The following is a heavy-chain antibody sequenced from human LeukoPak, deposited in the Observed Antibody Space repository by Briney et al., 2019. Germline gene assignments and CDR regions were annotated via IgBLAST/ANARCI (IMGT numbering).Heavy chain of an antibody. J-gene: IGHJ4*02. Sequence: SETLSLTCTVSGGSISSYYWSWIRQPPGKALEWIGYIYYRGSTNYNPSLKGRVTISVDTSKNQFSLKLSSVTAADTAVYYCARAYCGGDCSFDYWGQGTLVTVSS. V-gene: IGHV4-59*08. CDR2: IYYRGST. CDR3: ARAYCGGDCSFDY. CDR1: GGSISSYY. D-gene: IGHD2-21*02.